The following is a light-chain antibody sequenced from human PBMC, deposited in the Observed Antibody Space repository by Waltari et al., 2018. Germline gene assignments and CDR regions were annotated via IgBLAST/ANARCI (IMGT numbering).Light chain of an antibody. CDR3: QQYNNWPVT. V-gene: IGKV3-15*01. J-gene: IGKJ2*01. CDR2: GAS. Sequence: EIVMTQSPATLSVSPGERVTLSCRASQSVSSNLAWYQQKPGQAPRLLIYGASTRAPGIPARFSGSGSGTEFTLTISSLQSEDFAVYYCQQYNNWPVTFGQGTKLEIK. CDR1: QSVSSN.